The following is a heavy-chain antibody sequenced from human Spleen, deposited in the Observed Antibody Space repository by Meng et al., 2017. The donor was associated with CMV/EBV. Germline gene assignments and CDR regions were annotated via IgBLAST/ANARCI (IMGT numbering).Heavy chain of an antibody. Sequence: ASVQVSCKASGYTFTSYAMHWVRQAPGQRLEWMGWSNAGNGNTKYSQEFQGRVTITRDTSASTAYMELSSLRSEDTAVYYCARDMVSFGYFGYWGQGMLVTVSS. J-gene: IGHJ4*02. V-gene: IGHV1-3*02. CDR1: GYTFTSYA. CDR2: SNAGNGNT. D-gene: IGHD5-18*01. CDR3: ARDMVSFGYFGY.